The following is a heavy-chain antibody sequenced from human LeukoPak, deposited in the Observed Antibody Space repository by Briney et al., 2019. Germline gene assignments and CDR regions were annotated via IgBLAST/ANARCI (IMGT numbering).Heavy chain of an antibody. CDR2: VFYSGST. CDR3: TRRVARTGIYAYDI. D-gene: IGHD1-1*01. J-gene: IGHJ3*02. V-gene: IGHV4-59*01. CDR1: GGSISTYY. Sequence: PSETLSLTCTMSGGSISGGSISTYYWTWIRQPPGKGLEWIGYVFYSGSTNYNPSLKGRVTISLDMSKNQFSLNLNSVTAADTAVYYCTRRVARTGIYAYDIWGQGTMVTVPS.